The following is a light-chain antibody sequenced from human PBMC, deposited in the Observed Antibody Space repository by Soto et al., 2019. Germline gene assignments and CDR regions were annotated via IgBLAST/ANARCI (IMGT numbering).Light chain of an antibody. CDR3: RQANGYPLT. CDR1: QGLSTN. Sequence: DIQLTQSPSFLSASVGDRVTITCRASQGLSTNAAWHQLKPGKVPNLLIYTAFNLQSGVPSRFSGSGSGTEFTLTISSLQPEDSATYYCRQANGYPLTFGGGNKVEIK. V-gene: IGKV1-9*01. CDR2: TAF. J-gene: IGKJ4*01.